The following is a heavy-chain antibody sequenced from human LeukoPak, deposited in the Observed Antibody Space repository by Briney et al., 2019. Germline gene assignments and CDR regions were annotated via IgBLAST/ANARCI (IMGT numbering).Heavy chain of an antibody. Sequence: PSETLSLTCAVYGGSLSGYYWSWIRQPPGKGLEWIGEINHSGSTNYNPSLKSRVTISVDTSKNQFSLKLSSVTAADTAVYYCARGPDGDYPYWYFDLWGRGTLVTVSS. CDR1: GGSLSGYY. D-gene: IGHD4-17*01. CDR2: INHSGST. V-gene: IGHV4-34*01. J-gene: IGHJ2*01. CDR3: ARGPDGDYPYWYFDL.